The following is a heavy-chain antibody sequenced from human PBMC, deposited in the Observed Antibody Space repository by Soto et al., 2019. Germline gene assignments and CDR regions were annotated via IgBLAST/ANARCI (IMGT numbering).Heavy chain of an antibody. J-gene: IGHJ4*02. CDR2: ISYDGSNK. CDR1: GFTFSSYG. Sequence: GGSLRLSCAASGFTFSSYGMHWVRQAPGKGLEWVAVISYDGSNKYYADSVKGRFTISRDNSKNTLYLQMNSLRAEDTAVYYCAKDHLTGFPLGMTTVTTFFDYWGQGTLVTVSS. V-gene: IGHV3-30*18. D-gene: IGHD4-17*01. CDR3: AKDHLTGFPLGMTTVTTFFDY.